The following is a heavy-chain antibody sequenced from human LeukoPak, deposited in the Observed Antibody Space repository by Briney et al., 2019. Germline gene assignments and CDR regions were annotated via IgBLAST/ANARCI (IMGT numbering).Heavy chain of an antibody. Sequence: SQTLSLTCAISGDSVSGSPAVWNWIRQSPSRGLEWLGRAYYRSKWYIDYAVSVKGRITITPDTSKNQFSLQLNSVTPEDTAVYYCAREFRLRDYYYYGMDVWGQGTTVTVSS. CDR1: GDSVSGSPAV. CDR3: AREFRLRDYYYYGMDV. D-gene: IGHD3-10*01. CDR2: AYYRSKWYI. J-gene: IGHJ6*02. V-gene: IGHV6-1*01.